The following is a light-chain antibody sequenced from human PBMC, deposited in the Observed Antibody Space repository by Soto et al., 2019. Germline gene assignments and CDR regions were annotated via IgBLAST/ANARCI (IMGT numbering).Light chain of an antibody. CDR1: SSDVGGYNY. Sequence: QSALTQPPSASGSPGQSVTISCTGTSSDVGGYNYVSWYQQHPGKAPKLMIYEVSKRPSGVPDRFSGSKSGNTASLTVSGLQAEDEAYYYCSSYAGSNTSVVFGGGTKLTVL. CDR3: SSYAGSNTSVV. CDR2: EVS. J-gene: IGLJ2*01. V-gene: IGLV2-8*01.